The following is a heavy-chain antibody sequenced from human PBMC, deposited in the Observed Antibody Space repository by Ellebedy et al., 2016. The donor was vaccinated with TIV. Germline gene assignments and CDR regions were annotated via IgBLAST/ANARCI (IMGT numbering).Heavy chain of an antibody. J-gene: IGHJ4*02. V-gene: IGHV4-38-2*02. CDR2: IHHSGSS. CDR1: GYSISSGYN. D-gene: IGHD3-16*01. CDR3: AREGDSYVY. Sequence: SETLSLXXTVSGYSISSGYNWAWIRQPPGKGLEWIGFIHHSGSSDYKPSLKSRVTMSVDTSKNQFSLKLSSVTAADTAVYYCAREGDSYVYWGQGTLVTVSS.